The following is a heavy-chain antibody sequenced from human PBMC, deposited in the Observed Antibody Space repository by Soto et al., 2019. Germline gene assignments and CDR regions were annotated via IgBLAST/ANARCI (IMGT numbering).Heavy chain of an antibody. CDR1: GFTFSSYA. J-gene: IGHJ4*02. V-gene: IGHV3-64*01. D-gene: IGHD3-16*02. CDR2: ISSNGGST. Sequence: GGSLRLSCAASGFTFSSYAMHWVRQAPGKGLEYVSAISSNGGSTYYASSVKGRFTISRDNSKNTLYLQMGSLRAEDMAVYYCARTITFGGVIVPPDYWGQGTLVTVSS. CDR3: ARTITFGGVIVPPDY.